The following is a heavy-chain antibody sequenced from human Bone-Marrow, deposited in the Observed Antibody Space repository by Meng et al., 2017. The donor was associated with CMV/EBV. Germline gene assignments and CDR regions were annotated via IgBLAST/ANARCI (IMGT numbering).Heavy chain of an antibody. V-gene: IGHV3-53*01. D-gene: IGHD3-10*01. Sequence: GESLKISCAASGFTVNSNYMSWVRQAPGKGLQWVSVIYSGGNTYYTDSVKGRFTISKENSKNTLYLQMSSLRAEDTAVYYCAKGGGFGVFGLDVWGQGTTVTV. J-gene: IGHJ6*01. CDR2: IYSGGNT. CDR3: AKGGGFGVFGLDV. CDR1: GFTVNSNY.